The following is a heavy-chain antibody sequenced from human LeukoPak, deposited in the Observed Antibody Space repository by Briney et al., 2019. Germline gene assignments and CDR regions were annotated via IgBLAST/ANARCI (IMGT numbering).Heavy chain of an antibody. CDR2: IYYSGST. J-gene: IGHJ5*02. CDR3: ARPRIAAAGHWSDP. V-gene: IGHV4-39*01. D-gene: IGHD6-13*01. CDR1: GGSISRSSYY. Sequence: SETLSLTCSVSGGSISRSSYYWGWIRQPPGKGLEWIGSIYYSGSTYYNPSLESRVTISADTSKNQFSLKLSSVTAADTAVYYCARPRIAAAGHWSDPWGQGTLVTVSS.